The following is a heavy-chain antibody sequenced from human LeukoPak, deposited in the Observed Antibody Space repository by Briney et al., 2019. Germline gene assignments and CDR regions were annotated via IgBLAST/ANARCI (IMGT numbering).Heavy chain of an antibody. D-gene: IGHD2-2*01. J-gene: IGHJ6*02. Sequence: GGSLRLSCAASGATFSSYEMNWVRHPPGKGLEWVSYISSSGSTIYYADSVNGRFTIYRDNAKNSLYLQMNSLRAEDTAVYYCARERPLGDCSSTSCSLGAYYGMDVWGQGTTVTVSS. CDR1: GATFSSYE. CDR2: ISSSGSTI. CDR3: ARERPLGDCSSTSCSLGAYYGMDV. V-gene: IGHV3-48*03.